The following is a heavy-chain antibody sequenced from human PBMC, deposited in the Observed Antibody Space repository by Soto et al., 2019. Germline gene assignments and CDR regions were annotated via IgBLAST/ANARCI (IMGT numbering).Heavy chain of an antibody. CDR2: INPSGGST. CDR3: ARDLSIAAAGNPRGLDY. Sequence: ASVKVSCKASGYTFTSYYMHWVRQAPGQGLEWMGIINPSGGSTSYAQKFQGRVTMTRDTSTSTVYMELSSLRSEDTAVYYCARDLSIAAAGNPRGLDYWGQGTQVTVSS. D-gene: IGHD6-13*01. V-gene: IGHV1-46*01. CDR1: GYTFTSYY. J-gene: IGHJ4*02.